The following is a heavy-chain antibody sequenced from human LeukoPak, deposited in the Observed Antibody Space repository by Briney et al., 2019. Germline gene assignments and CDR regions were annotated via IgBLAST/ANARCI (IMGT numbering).Heavy chain of an antibody. Sequence: ASVKVSCKASGGTFSRYSITWVRQAPGQGLEWMGGIIPIFGTANYAQKFQGRVTITADESTSTAYMELSSLRSEDTAVYYCARGYCSGGSCYWGPRDRDYYYYYMDVWGKGTTVTISS. V-gene: IGHV1-69*13. CDR3: ARGYCSGGSCYWGPRDRDYYYYYMDV. J-gene: IGHJ6*03. D-gene: IGHD2-15*01. CDR1: GGTFSRYS. CDR2: IIPIFGTA.